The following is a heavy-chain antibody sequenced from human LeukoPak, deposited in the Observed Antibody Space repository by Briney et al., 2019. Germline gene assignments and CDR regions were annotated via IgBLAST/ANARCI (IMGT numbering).Heavy chain of an antibody. Sequence: SVKVSCKASGGTFSSYAISWVRQAPGQGLEWMGGIIPIFGTANYAQKFQGRVTITADESTSTVYMELSSLRSEDTAVYYCARESGDITAPKKNFDFWGQGTLITVSS. J-gene: IGHJ4*02. CDR1: GGTFSSYA. V-gene: IGHV1-69*13. CDR3: ARESGDITAPKKNFDF. CDR2: IIPIFGTA. D-gene: IGHD6-13*01.